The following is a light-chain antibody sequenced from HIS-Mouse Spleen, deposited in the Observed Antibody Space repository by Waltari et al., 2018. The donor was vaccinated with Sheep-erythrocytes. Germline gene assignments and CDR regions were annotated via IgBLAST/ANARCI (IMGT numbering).Light chain of an antibody. CDR1: RSDVGGYNY. CDR2: EGS. V-gene: IGLV2-23*01. Sequence: QSALTQPPSASGSPGQSVTISCTGTRSDVGGYNYVSWYQQHPAKAPKLMIYEGSKRPSGVSNRFSGSKSGNTASLTISGLQAEDEADYYCCSYAGSSTPWVFGGGTKLTVL. CDR3: CSYAGSSTPWV. J-gene: IGLJ3*02.